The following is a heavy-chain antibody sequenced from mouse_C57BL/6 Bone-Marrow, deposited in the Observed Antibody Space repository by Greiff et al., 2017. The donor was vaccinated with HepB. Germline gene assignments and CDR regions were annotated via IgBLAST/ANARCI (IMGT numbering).Heavy chain of an antibody. CDR2: ISNGGGST. CDR3: ARRDYDGYLDY. J-gene: IGHJ2*01. V-gene: IGHV5-12*01. CDR1: GFTFSDYY. Sequence: EVKLMESGGGLVQPGGSLKLSCAASGFTFSDYYMYWVRQTPEKRLEWVAYISNGGGSTYYPETVKGRFTISRDNAKNTLYLQMSRLKSEDAAMYYCARRDYDGYLDYWGKGPTLTVSS. D-gene: IGHD2-3*01.